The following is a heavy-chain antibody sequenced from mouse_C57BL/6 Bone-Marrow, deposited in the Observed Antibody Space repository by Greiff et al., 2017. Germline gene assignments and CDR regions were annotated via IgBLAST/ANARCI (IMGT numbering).Heavy chain of an antibody. D-gene: IGHD2-5*01. CDR3: TFYYSNYYFDY. CDR2: IRLKSDNYAT. V-gene: IGHV6-3*01. Sequence: EVKVVESGGGLVQPGGSMKLSCVASGFTFSNYWMNWVRQSPEKGLEWVAQIRLKSDNYATHYAESVKGRFTISRDDSKSSVYLQMNNLRAEDTGIYYYTFYYSNYYFDYWGQGTTLTVSS. J-gene: IGHJ2*01. CDR1: GFTFSNYW.